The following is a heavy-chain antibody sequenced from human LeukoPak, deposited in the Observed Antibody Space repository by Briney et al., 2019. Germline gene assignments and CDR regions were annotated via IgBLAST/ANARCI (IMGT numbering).Heavy chain of an antibody. V-gene: IGHV1-2*02. CDR2: INPNSGAT. Sequence: GASVKVSCKASGYTFTGYYIHWVRQAPGQGLDWLGWINPNSGATSYAQKLQGRVTMTRDTSINTAYMELSRLRSDDTAVYFCARVRNDYWSGQDFFDYWGQGTLVTVSS. D-gene: IGHD3-3*01. J-gene: IGHJ4*02. CDR1: GYTFTGYY. CDR3: ARVRNDYWSGQDFFDY.